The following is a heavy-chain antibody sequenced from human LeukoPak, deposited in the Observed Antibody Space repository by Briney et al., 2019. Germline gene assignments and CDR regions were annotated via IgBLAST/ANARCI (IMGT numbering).Heavy chain of an antibody. D-gene: IGHD6-13*01. CDR2: ISGSGGST. J-gene: IGHJ4*02. V-gene: IGHV3-23*01. CDR3: AKTRQQLEYYFDY. Sequence: TGGSLRLSCAASGFTFSSYAMSWVRQAPGKGLEWVSAISGSGGSTYYADSVKGRFTISRDNSKNTLYLQMNSLRAEDTAVYYCAKTRQQLEYYFDYWGQGTLVTVSS. CDR1: GFTFSSYA.